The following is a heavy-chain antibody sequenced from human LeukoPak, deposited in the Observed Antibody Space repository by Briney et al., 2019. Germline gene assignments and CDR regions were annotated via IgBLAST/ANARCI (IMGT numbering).Heavy chain of an antibody. CDR2: ISYDGSNK. D-gene: IGHD5-18*01. J-gene: IGHJ4*02. CDR3: ARTPDKGYSYSDDY. V-gene: IGHV3-30*04. Sequence: GGSLRLSCAASGFTFSSYAMHWVRQAPGKGLEWVAVISYDGSNKYYADSVKGRFTISRDNSKNTLYLQMNSLRAEDTAVYYCARTPDKGYSYSDDYWGQGTLVTVSS. CDR1: GFTFSSYA.